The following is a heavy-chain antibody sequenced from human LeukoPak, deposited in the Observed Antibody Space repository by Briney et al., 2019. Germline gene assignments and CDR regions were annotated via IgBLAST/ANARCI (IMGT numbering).Heavy chain of an antibody. CDR3: VRVLLKPYYYYGMDV. J-gene: IGHJ6*04. CDR2: INHSGST. Sequence: PSETLSLTCAVYGGSFSGYYWSWIRQPPGKGLEWIGEINHSGSTNYNPSLKSRVTISVDTSKNQFSLKLSSVTAADTAVYYCVRVLLKPYYYYGMDVWGKGTTVTVSS. CDR1: GGSFSGYY. V-gene: IGHV4-34*01.